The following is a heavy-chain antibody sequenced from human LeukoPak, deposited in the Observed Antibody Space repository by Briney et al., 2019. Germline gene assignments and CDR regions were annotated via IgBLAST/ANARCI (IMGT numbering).Heavy chain of an antibody. D-gene: IGHD3-22*01. J-gene: IGHJ3*02. Sequence: PSETLSLTCTVSGGSISSYYWSWIRQPAGKGLEWIGRIYTSGSTNYNPSLKSRVTMSVDTSKNQFSLKLSSVTAADTAVYYCARASFYYDSSGYSIAFDIWGQGTMVTVSS. CDR1: GGSISSYY. CDR2: IYTSGST. V-gene: IGHV4-4*07. CDR3: ARASFYYDSSGYSIAFDI.